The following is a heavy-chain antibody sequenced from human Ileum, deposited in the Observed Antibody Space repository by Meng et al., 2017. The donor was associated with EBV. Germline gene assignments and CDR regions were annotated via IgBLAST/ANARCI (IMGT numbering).Heavy chain of an antibody. CDR3: ASAYDYGDYEAFAY. V-gene: IGHV4-39*07. J-gene: IGHJ4*02. CDR1: GCAILTVNYN. Sequence: PEPGQGPSKPSWTRLFTLNSSGCAILTVNYNWGWIPHSQGKPLECIGTIYYRCNTFYNPSLKSRLTISTDTSKNEFSLTLRSVTAADTALYYCASAYDYGDYEAFAYWGPGSLVTVSS. CDR2: IYYRCNT. D-gene: IGHD4-17*01.